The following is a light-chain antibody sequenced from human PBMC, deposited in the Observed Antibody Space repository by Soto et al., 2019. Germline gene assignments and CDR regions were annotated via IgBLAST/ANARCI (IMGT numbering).Light chain of an antibody. CDR2: GAS. CDR3: QHYQSGHPIA. CDR1: QSVGTR. Sequence: EIQLTQSPDTLSLSPGQRATLSCGAAQSVGTRLAWYQHKTGQAPRLLISGASSRATGIPDRFTGSGSETSFTLTISRLEPEDFALYYCQHYQSGHPIAFGQGTRLEIK. J-gene: IGKJ5*01. V-gene: IGKV3-20*01.